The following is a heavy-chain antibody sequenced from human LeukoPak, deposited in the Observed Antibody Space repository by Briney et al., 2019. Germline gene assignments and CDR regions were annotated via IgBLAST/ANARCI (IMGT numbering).Heavy chain of an antibody. V-gene: IGHV1-69*04. J-gene: IGHJ5*02. CDR1: GGTFSSYA. Sequence: SVKVSCKASGGTFSSYAISWVRQAPGQGLEWMGRIIPIFGIANYAQKFQGRVTITADKSTSTAYMELSSLRSEDTAVYYCARLGVDCSSTSCFPVPWGQGPLVTVSS. CDR2: IIPIFGIA. D-gene: IGHD2-2*01. CDR3: ARLGVDCSSTSCFPVP.